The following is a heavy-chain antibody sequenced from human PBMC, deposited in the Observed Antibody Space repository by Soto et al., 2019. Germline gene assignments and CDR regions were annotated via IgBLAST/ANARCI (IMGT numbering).Heavy chain of an antibody. CDR3: ARDGYCSGGSCYPLLSFDY. CDR1: GFTFSSYG. Sequence: QVQLVESGGGVAQPEKSLRLSCTASGFTFSSYGMHWVRQVPGKGLEWVALIWYDGSNKYYADSVKGRFTISRDNSKNTLFLQMDSLRTEDTAVYHCARDGYCSGGSCYPLLSFDYWGQGPLVTVSS. CDR2: IWYDGSNK. V-gene: IGHV3-33*01. J-gene: IGHJ4*02. D-gene: IGHD2-15*01.